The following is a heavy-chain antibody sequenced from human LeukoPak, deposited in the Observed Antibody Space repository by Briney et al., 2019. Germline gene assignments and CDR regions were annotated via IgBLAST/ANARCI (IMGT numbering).Heavy chain of an antibody. J-gene: IGHJ4*02. CDR1: GGTFSSYA. CDR2: IIPIFGTA. D-gene: IGHD5-12*01. CDR3: ARSGGYSGYDPPFDY. Sequence: SVKVSCKASGGTFSSYAISWVRQAPGQGLEWMGGIIPIFGTANYAQKFQGRVTITADGSTSTAYMELSSLRSEDTAVYYCARSGGYSGYDPPFDYWGQGTLVTVSS. V-gene: IGHV1-69*01.